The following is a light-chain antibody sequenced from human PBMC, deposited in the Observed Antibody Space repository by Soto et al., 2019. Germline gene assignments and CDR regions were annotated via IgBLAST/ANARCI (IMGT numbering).Light chain of an antibody. CDR3: HQYGSSPRT. CDR2: GAS. Sequence: EIVLTQSPGTLSLSPGDRATLSCRASQSVSSNFLAWYQQKPGQAPRLLISGASIRATGIPDRFSGSESGTDFTLTIRRLEPEDFAMYFCHQYGSSPRTFGQGTKVEIK. V-gene: IGKV3-20*01. CDR1: QSVSSNF. J-gene: IGKJ1*01.